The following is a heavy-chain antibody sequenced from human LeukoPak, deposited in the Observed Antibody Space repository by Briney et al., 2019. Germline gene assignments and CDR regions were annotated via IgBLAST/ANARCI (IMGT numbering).Heavy chain of an antibody. CDR1: GYTFTSYG. CDR2: INPNSGGT. V-gene: IGHV1-2*06. D-gene: IGHD2-2*01. CDR3: AREFCTSTSCSYYYFDY. Sequence: ASVKVSCKASGYTFTSYGISWVRQAPGQGLECMGRINPNSGGTNYAQKFQGRVTMTRDTSISTVYMELSSLRSDDTAVYYCAREFCTSTSCSYYYFDYWGQGTLVTVSS. J-gene: IGHJ4*02.